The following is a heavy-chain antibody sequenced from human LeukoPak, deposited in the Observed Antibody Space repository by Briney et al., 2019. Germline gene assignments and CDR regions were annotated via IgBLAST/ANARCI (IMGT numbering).Heavy chain of an antibody. CDR3: ARHTDYGGNSGFEY. CDR2: VFYSGIT. Sequence: SETLSLTCTVSGGSVSPHYWSWIRQPPGRGLEWIGYVFYSGITNYNPSLESRVIISVDTSTNQLSLKLSSVTAADTAVYYCARHTDYGGNSGFEYWGQGTLVIVSS. CDR1: GGSVSPHY. V-gene: IGHV4-59*08. D-gene: IGHD4-23*01. J-gene: IGHJ4*02.